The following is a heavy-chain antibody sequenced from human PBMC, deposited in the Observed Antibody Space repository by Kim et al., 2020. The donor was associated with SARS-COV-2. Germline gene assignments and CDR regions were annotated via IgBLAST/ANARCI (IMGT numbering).Heavy chain of an antibody. CDR3: ARDQVGANDPFDI. D-gene: IGHD1-26*01. V-gene: IGHV3-21*01. J-gene: IGHJ3*02. Sequence: ADSVKGRFTISRDNAQNSLYLQLNSLRAEDTAVYYCARDQVGANDPFDIWGQGTMVTVSS.